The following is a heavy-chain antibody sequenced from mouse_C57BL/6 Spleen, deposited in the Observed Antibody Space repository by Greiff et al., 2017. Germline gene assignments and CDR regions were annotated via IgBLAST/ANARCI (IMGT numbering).Heavy chain of an antibody. V-gene: IGHV1-61*01. CDR3: ARRGVYYYGRDV. D-gene: IGHD1-1*01. CDR2: IYPSNSET. Sequence: QVKLQQPGAELVRPGSSVKLSCKASGYTFTSYWMDWVKQRPGQGLEWIGNIYPSNSETHYNQQFKDKATLTVDKSSSTAYMQHSSLTSEDSAVYCCARRGVYYYGRDVWGTGTTVTVSS. J-gene: IGHJ1*03. CDR1: GYTFTSYW.